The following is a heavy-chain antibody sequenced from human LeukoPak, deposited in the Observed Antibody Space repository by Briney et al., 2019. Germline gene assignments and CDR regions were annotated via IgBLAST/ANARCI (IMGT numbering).Heavy chain of an antibody. D-gene: IGHD6-6*01. V-gene: IGHV1-58*01. CDR3: AAVGWEYSSSPLPMDV. J-gene: IGHJ6*02. CDR1: GFTFPSSG. Sequence: SVKVSCKASGFTFPSSGVQWVRQARGQRLEWIGWIVVGSGSTNYAQKFQERVTITRDMSTSTAYMELSSLRSEDTAVYYCAAVGWEYSSSPLPMDVWGQGTTVTVSS. CDR2: IVVGSGST.